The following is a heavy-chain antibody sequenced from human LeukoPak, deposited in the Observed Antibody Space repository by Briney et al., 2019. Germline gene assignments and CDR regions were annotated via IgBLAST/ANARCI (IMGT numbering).Heavy chain of an antibody. CDR1: GYTFTNYA. CDR3: ARGPVKNDEKYYYYMDA. V-gene: IGHV1-69*13. J-gene: IGHJ6*03. CDR2: IIPIFGTA. Sequence: EASVKVSCKASGYTFTNYAISWVRQAPGQGLGWMGGIIPIFGTANYAQKFQGRVTITADESTSTAYMELSSLRSEDTAVYYCARGPVKNDEKYYYYMDAWGKGTTVTISS. D-gene: IGHD1-1*01.